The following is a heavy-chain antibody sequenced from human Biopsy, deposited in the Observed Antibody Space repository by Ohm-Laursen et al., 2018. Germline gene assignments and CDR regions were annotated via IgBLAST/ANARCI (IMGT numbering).Heavy chain of an antibody. J-gene: IGHJ5*02. Sequence: LSCAASGFTFSNYAMSWIRQPPGKGLEWIGEVHHDGRANYNPSLKSRVTISGDMSKKQFSLKLSGVTAADTAVYYCARFIVPSLHCSNGVCPIRWFDPWGQGTLVTVFS. CDR1: GFTFSNYA. CDR2: VHHDGRA. CDR3: ARFIVPSLHCSNGVCPIRWFDP. D-gene: IGHD2-2*01. V-gene: IGHV4-34*01.